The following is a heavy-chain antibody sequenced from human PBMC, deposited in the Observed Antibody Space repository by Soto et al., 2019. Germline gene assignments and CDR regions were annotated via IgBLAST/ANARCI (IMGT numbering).Heavy chain of an antibody. V-gene: IGHV1-8*01. CDR2: MNPNSGNT. J-gene: IGHJ3*02. Sequence: ASVEVSCKASGYTFTSYDINWVRQATGQGLEWMGWMNPNSGNTGYAQKFQGSVTMTRSTSISTAYMELSSLRSEDTAVYYCARADARVLLWFGESPDAFDIWGQGTMVTVSS. D-gene: IGHD3-10*01. CDR3: ARADARVLLWFGESPDAFDI. CDR1: GYTFTSYD.